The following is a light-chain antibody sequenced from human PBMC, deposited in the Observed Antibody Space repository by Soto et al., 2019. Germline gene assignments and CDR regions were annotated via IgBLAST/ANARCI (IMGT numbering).Light chain of an antibody. Sequence: DIQMTQSPSSLSASVGDRVTITCRARQGISNYLAWYQQKPGKVPKLLIYAASTLQSGAPSRFSGSGSGTDFTLTISSLQPEDVATYYCQKYNSATLTFGGGTKVEIK. V-gene: IGKV1-27*01. CDR1: QGISNY. CDR2: AAS. J-gene: IGKJ4*01. CDR3: QKYNSATLT.